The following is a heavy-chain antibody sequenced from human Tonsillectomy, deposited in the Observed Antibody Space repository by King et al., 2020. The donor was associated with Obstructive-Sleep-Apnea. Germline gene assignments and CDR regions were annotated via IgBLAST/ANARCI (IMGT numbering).Heavy chain of an antibody. D-gene: IGHD1-26*01. J-gene: IGHJ5*02. CDR2: ISYDGSNK. Sequence: VQLVESGGGVVQAGRSLRLSCAASGFSFSTYGMHWVRQAPGKGLEWVAVISYDGSNKYYADSVKGRFTISRANSKDSLYLQMNSLRTEDTGVYYCARGSGSGSYKDWFDPWGQGVLVTVSS. CDR3: ARGSGSGSYKDWFDP. CDR1: GFSFSTYG. V-gene: IGHV3-30*13.